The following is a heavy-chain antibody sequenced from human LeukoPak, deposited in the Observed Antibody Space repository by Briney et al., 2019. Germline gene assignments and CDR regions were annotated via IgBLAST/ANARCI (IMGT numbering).Heavy chain of an antibody. CDR1: GGSISSYY. J-gene: IGHJ4*02. CDR3: ARKANGIAVAAN. Sequence: SETLSLTCTVSGGSISSYYWSWIRQPPGKGLEWIGYIYYSGSTYYNPSPRSRVTISVDTSKNQFSLKLSSVTAADTAVYYCARKANGIAVAANWGQGTLVTVSS. D-gene: IGHD6-19*01. V-gene: IGHV4-59*12. CDR2: IYYSGST.